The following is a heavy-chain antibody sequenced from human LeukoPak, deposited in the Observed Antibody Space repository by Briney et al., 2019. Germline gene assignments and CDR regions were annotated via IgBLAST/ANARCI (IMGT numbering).Heavy chain of an antibody. J-gene: IGHJ4*02. CDR2: ISYDGSNK. Sequence: GGSLRLSCAASGFTFSSYAMHWVRQAPGKGLEWVAVISYDGSNKYYAGSVKGRFTISRDNSKNTLYLQMNSLRAEDTAVYYCARGGNWGSPFDYWGQGTLVTVSS. V-gene: IGHV3-30-3*01. CDR1: GFTFSSYA. CDR3: ARGGNWGSPFDY. D-gene: IGHD7-27*01.